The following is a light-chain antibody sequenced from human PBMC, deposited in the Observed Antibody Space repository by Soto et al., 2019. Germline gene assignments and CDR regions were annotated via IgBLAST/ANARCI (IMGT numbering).Light chain of an antibody. CDR1: QSVGSN. CDR2: AAS. Sequence: EIVMTQCPATLSVSPGERVTLSCRASQSVGSNLAWYQQKPGQAPRLLIYAASIRATGIPARFSGSGSGTEFTLTISSLQSEDVTVYYCQQYKDWPPITFGQGTRLEIK. V-gene: IGKV3-15*01. CDR3: QQYKDWPPIT. J-gene: IGKJ5*01.